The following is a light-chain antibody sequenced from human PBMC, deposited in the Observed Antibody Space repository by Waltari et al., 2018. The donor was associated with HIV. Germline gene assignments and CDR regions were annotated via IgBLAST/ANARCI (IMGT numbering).Light chain of an antibody. CDR2: ANI. J-gene: IGLJ2*01. CDR1: SNIGAGYD. V-gene: IGLV1-40*01. CDR3: QSFDSSLTTSGVI. Sequence: SNIGAGYDVHWYQQLPGTAPKLLIYANINRPSGVPDRFSDSKSGSSASLAITGLQAEDEAHYYCQSFDSSLTTSGVIFGGGTKLTVL.